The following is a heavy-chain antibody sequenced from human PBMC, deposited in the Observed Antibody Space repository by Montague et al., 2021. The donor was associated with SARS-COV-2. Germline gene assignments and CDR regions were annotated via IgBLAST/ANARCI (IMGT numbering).Heavy chain of an antibody. CDR2: IYYTGST. Sequence: SETLSLTCTVSGGSISSSSYYWGWIRRPPGKGLEWIGSIYYTGSTYYNPSLKSRVTISVDTSKNQFSLKLSSVTAADTAVYYCARDTRIAMLVVVTRYGLDVWGQGTLVTVSS. CDR1: GGSISSSSYY. D-gene: IGHD3-22*01. J-gene: IGHJ4*02. V-gene: IGHV4-39*07. CDR3: ARDTRIAMLVVVTRYGLDV.